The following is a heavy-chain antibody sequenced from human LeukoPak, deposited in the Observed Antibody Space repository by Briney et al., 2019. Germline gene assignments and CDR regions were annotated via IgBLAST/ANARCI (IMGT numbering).Heavy chain of an antibody. V-gene: IGHV3-7*01. CDR3: ARQRGSGCLDY. CDR2: IKQDGSET. CDR1: RFTLSNYW. D-gene: IGHD6-19*01. Sequence: PGGSLRLSCAASRFTLSNYWMSWVRQAPGKGLEWVANIKQDGSETYYVDSVKGRFTISRDNAKSSLSLQMNSLGAEDTAVYYCARQRGSGCLDYWGQGTLVTVSS. J-gene: IGHJ4*02.